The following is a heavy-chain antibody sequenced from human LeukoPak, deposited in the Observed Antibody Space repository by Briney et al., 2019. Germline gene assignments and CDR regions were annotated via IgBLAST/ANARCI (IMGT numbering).Heavy chain of an antibody. V-gene: IGHV3-30*18. CDR2: ISYDGSNQ. CDR1: GFTFSGYG. Sequence: PGGSLRLSCAASGFTFSGYGMHWVRQAPGKEQEWEAFISYDGSNQYYADSVKGRFTISRDNSKNTLYLQMNSLRAEDTAVYYCAKDTHMVVVTATLDYWGQGTLVTVSS. CDR3: AKDTHMVVVTATLDY. D-gene: IGHD2-21*02. J-gene: IGHJ4*02.